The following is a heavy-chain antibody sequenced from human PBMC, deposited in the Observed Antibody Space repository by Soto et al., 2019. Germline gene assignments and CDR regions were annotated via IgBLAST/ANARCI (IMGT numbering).Heavy chain of an antibody. CDR1: GGSISSGGYS. CDR3: ATKRDWGGTDV. D-gene: IGHD2-21*02. J-gene: IGHJ6*02. V-gene: IGHV4-30-2*01. CDR2: IYQSGSA. Sequence: QLQLHESGSGLLKPSQTLSLTCAVSGGSISSGGYSWNWIRQPPGKGLEWIGYIYQSGSAYYNPSLKSRVTISVDRSKNQFSLEMSSVTAADTAVYYCATKRDWGGTDVWGQGTTVTVSS.